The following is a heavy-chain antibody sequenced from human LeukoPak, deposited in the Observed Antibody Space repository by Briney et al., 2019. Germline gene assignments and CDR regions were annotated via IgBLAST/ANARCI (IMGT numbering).Heavy chain of an antibody. V-gene: IGHV3-74*01. CDR3: ARDDFGI. Sequence: GGTLRLSCAASGFTFSSYWMHWVRQAPGKGLVWVARINSDGSATSHADSVKGRFTISRGNAKNTLYLQVNSLRAEDTAVYYCARDDFGIWGQGTMVTVSS. J-gene: IGHJ3*02. CDR1: GFTFSSYW. CDR2: INSDGSAT.